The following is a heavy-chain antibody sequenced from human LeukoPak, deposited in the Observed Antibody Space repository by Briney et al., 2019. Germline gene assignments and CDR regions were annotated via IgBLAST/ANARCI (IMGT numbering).Heavy chain of an antibody. D-gene: IGHD5-18*01. Sequence: SETLSLTCTVPGGSISSHYWSWIRQPPGKGLEWIGYMYDSVRTKDNPSLKSRVTLSADTSKNQFSLRLSSVTAADTAVYYCATIKRGNLYGYFDLWGQGILVTVSS. J-gene: IGHJ4*02. CDR3: ATIKRGNLYGYFDL. CDR2: MYDSVRT. CDR1: GGSISSHY. V-gene: IGHV4-59*11.